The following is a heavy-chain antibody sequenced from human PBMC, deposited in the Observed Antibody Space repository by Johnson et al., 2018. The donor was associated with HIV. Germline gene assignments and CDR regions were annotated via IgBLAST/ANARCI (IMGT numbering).Heavy chain of an antibody. V-gene: IGHV3-20*04. Sequence: MQLVESGGGLVKPGGSLRLSCEASGFRFSDHYMSWIRQAPGKGLEWVSGINWNGGSTGYADSVTGRFTISRDNAKNSLYLQMNSLRSEDTALYYCARGGLGFQNIHDPLDIWGQGTMVTVSS. D-gene: IGHD1/OR15-1a*01. J-gene: IGHJ3*02. CDR3: ARGGLGFQNIHDPLDI. CDR1: GFRFSDHY. CDR2: INWNGGST.